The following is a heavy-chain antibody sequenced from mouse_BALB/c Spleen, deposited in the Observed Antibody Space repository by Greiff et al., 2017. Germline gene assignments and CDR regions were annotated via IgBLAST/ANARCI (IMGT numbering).Heavy chain of an antibody. Sequence: EVQLQQSGAELVKPGASVKLSCTASGFNIKDTYMHWVKQRPEQGLEWIGRIDPANGNTKYDPKFQGKATITADTSSNTAYLQLSSLTSEDTAVYYCASVYGSSYDYAMDYWGQGTSVTVPS. J-gene: IGHJ4*01. V-gene: IGHV14-3*02. CDR3: ASVYGSSYDYAMDY. CDR1: GFNIKDTY. CDR2: IDPANGNT. D-gene: IGHD1-1*01.